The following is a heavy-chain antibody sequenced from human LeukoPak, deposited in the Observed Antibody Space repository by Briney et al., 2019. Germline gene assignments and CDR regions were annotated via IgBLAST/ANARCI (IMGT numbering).Heavy chain of an antibody. J-gene: IGHJ5*02. D-gene: IGHD2-2*02. Sequence: SETLSLTCTVSGGSISSYYWSWIRQPAGKGLEWIGRIYTSGSTNYNPSLKSRFTMSVDTSKNRFSLKLSSVTAADTAVDYCAREGCSSTSCHINGWFDPWGQGTLVTVSS. CDR3: AREGCSSTSCHINGWFDP. CDR2: IYTSGST. CDR1: GGSISSYY. V-gene: IGHV4-4*07.